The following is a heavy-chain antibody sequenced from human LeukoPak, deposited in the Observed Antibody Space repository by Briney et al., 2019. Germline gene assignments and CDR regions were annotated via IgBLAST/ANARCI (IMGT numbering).Heavy chain of an antibody. CDR3: ARGVYSYGSEYYYYYGMDV. D-gene: IGHD5-18*01. V-gene: IGHV4-34*01. CDR2: INHSGST. CDR1: X. J-gene: IGHJ6*02. Sequence: XWSWIRXPPGKGLEWIGEINHSGSTNYNPSLKSRVTISVDTSKNKFSLKMRCVTAADTAVYYCARGVYSYGSEYYYYYGMDVWGQGTTVTVSS.